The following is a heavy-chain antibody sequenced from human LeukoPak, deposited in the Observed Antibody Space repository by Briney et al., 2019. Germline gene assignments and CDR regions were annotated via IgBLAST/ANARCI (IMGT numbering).Heavy chain of an antibody. D-gene: IGHD3-10*01. CDR2: INHSGST. Sequence: SETLSLTCAVYGGSFSGYYWSWIRQPPGKGLEWIGEINHSGSTNYNPSLNSRVTISVDTSKNQFSLKLSSVTAADTAVYYCARMRGGSGSKPHYYYYMDVWGKGTTVTVSS. J-gene: IGHJ6*03. V-gene: IGHV4-34*01. CDR1: GGSFSGYY. CDR3: ARMRGGSGSKPHYYYYMDV.